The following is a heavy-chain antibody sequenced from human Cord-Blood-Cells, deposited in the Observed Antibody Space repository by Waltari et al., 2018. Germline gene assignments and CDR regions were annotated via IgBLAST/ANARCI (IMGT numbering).Heavy chain of an antibody. CDR3: ARGKFGGGSYWFDP. CDR2: IIPIFGTA. CDR1: GGTLSSHA. J-gene: IGHJ5*02. D-gene: IGHD2-15*01. V-gene: IGHV1-69*01. Sequence: QVQLVQSGAEVQKPGSSATVSCKAPGGTLSSHAITWVRQAPGQGLEWMGGIIPIFGTANYAQMFQGRVTITAGESASTAYLELGSLGSEDTAVYYGARGKFGGGSYWFDPWGQGTLVTVSS.